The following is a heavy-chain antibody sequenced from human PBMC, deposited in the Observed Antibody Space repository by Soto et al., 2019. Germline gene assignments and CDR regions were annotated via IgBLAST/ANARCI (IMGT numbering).Heavy chain of an antibody. CDR2: INPSGGST. Sequence: ASVKVSCKASGYTFSTYYMHWVRQAPGQGYEWMGIINPSGGSTTYAQKFQGRVTMTRGTSTTTVYMELSSLKSEDTAVYYCARYDYNGYYFDYWGQGTLVTVSS. D-gene: IGHD4-4*01. J-gene: IGHJ4*02. CDR3: ARYDYNGYYFDY. V-gene: IGHV1-46*01. CDR1: GYTFSTYY.